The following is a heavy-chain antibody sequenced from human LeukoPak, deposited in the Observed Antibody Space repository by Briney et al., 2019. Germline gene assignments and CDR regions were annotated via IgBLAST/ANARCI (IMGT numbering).Heavy chain of an antibody. Sequence: GGSLRLSCAASGFTFSSYTMSWVRQAPGKGLEWVSAISGSGGSTYYADSVKGRFTISRDNSKNTLYLQMNSLRAEDTAVYYCAKALVSQLVLYYFDYWGQGTLVTVSS. V-gene: IGHV3-23*01. D-gene: IGHD6-6*01. J-gene: IGHJ4*02. CDR2: ISGSGGST. CDR1: GFTFSSYT. CDR3: AKALVSQLVLYYFDY.